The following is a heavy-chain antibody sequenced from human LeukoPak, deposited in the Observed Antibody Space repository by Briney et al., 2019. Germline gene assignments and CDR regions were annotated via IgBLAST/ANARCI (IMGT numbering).Heavy chain of an antibody. CDR1: GFTFSSFR. CDR3: ARSGWFGELGFDY. V-gene: IGHV3-21*01. Sequence: PGGSLRLSCAASGFTFSSFRMNWVRQAPGKGLEWVSSISSSSSYIYHADSVKGRFTFSRDNAKNSLYLQMNSLRAEDTAVYYCARSGWFGELGFDYWGQGTLVTVSS. J-gene: IGHJ4*02. D-gene: IGHD3-10*01. CDR2: ISSSSSYI.